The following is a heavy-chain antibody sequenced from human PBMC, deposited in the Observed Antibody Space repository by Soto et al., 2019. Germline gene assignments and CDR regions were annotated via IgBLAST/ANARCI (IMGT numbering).Heavy chain of an antibody. CDR2: ISYDGSTK. CDR3: ARDDYGGKPIDY. J-gene: IGHJ4*02. Sequence: PGGSLRLSCAASGFTFSSYAMHWVRQAPGKGLEWVAVISYDGSTKYYADSVKGRFTISRDNSKNTLYLQMNSLRAEDTAVYYCARDDYGGKPIDYWGQGTLVTVSS. V-gene: IGHV3-30-3*01. D-gene: IGHD4-17*01. CDR1: GFTFSSYA.